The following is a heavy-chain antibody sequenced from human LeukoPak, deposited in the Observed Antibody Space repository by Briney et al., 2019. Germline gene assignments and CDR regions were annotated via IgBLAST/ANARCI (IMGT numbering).Heavy chain of an antibody. Sequence: GASVKVSCKASGYTFTGYYMHWVRQAPGQGLEWMGRINPNSGGTNYAQKFQGRVTMTRDTSISTAYMELSRLRSDDTAVYYCASGGSYSFSGVGYFDYWGQGTLVTVSS. D-gene: IGHD1-26*01. J-gene: IGHJ4*02. CDR2: INPNSGGT. CDR1: GYTFTGYY. V-gene: IGHV1-2*06. CDR3: ASGGSYSFSGVGYFDY.